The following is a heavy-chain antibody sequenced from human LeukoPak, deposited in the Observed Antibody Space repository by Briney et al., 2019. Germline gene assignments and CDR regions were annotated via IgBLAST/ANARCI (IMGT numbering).Heavy chain of an antibody. J-gene: IGHJ4*02. D-gene: IGHD2-15*01. CDR2: IIPIFGTA. V-gene: IGHV1-69*13. Sequence: SVKVSCKASGYTFTSYAISWVRQAPGQGLEWMGGIIPIFGTANYAQKFQGRVTITADESTSTAYMELSSLRSEDTAVYYCAVAERGSGGSWLFGYWGQGTPVTVSS. CDR1: GYTFTSYA. CDR3: AVAERGSGGSWLFGY.